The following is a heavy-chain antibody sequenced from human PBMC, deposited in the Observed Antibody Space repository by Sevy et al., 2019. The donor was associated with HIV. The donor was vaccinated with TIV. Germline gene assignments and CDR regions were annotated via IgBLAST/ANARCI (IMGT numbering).Heavy chain of an antibody. CDR3: ARGVGLDC. CDR1: GFTFSPYW. CDR2: IRPDGSDK. Sequence: GGSLRLSCAASGFTFSPYWMTRVRQAPWKGLEWVANIRPDGSDKYYVDSVKGRFTISRDNAKNSLYLQMNSLRADDTAMYYCARGVGLDCWGHGALVTVSS. D-gene: IGHD1-26*01. V-gene: IGHV3-7*01. J-gene: IGHJ4*01.